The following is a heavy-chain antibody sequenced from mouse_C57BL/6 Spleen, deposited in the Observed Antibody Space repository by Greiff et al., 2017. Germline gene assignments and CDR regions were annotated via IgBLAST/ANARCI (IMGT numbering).Heavy chain of an antibody. CDR1: GYTFTSYW. CDR2: IDPSDSYT. CDR3: ARNWDEKGFDY. Sequence: QVQLKQPGAELVRPGTSVKLSCKASGYTFTSYWMHWVKQRPGQGLEWIGVIDPSDSYTNYNQKFKGKATLTVDTSSSTAYMQLSSLTSEDAAVYYCARNWDEKGFDYWGQGTTLTVSS. V-gene: IGHV1-59*01. J-gene: IGHJ2*01. D-gene: IGHD4-1*01.